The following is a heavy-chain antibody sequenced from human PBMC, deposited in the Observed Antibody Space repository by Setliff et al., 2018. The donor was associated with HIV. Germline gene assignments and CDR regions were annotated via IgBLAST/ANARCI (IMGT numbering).Heavy chain of an antibody. Sequence: ASVKVSCKASGYTFTSYGIGWVRQAPGQGLEWMGWISPYNGHTDYAQKLQGRVTMTTDTSTSTTYMELTSLRSDDTAVYYCARWSCGRATCYDSPYNWFDPWGQGTLVTVSS. D-gene: IGHD2-2*01. CDR2: ISPYNGHT. J-gene: IGHJ5*02. V-gene: IGHV1-18*01. CDR1: GYTFTSYG. CDR3: ARWSCGRATCYDSPYNWFDP.